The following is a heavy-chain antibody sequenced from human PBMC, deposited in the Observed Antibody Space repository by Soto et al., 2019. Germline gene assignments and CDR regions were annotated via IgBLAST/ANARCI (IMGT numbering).Heavy chain of an antibody. Sequence: QVQLQQWGAGLLKPSETLSLTCAVYGGSFSGYYWSWIRQPPGKGLEWIGEIYHSVSTSYNPSLKSRVTISVDTSKNRCSLKLSSVTAADTAVYYCARAWGGVPDYWGQGTLVTVSS. CDR2: IYHSVST. CDR3: ARAWGGVPDY. V-gene: IGHV4-34*01. J-gene: IGHJ4*02. CDR1: GGSFSGYY. D-gene: IGHD3-16*01.